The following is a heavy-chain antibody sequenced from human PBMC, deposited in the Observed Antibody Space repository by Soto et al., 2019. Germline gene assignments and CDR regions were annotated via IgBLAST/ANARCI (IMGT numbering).Heavy chain of an antibody. J-gene: IGHJ5*02. CDR2: INHSGST. V-gene: IGHV4-30-2*01. Sequence: SETLSLTCAVSGGSISSGGYSWSWIRQPPGKGLEWIGEINHSGSTNYNPSLKSRVTISVDTSKNQFSLKLTSVTAADTAVYYCARDIGSGVSSYYYDSSGYYYRYNWFDPWGQGTLVTVSS. CDR3: ARDIGSGVSSYYYDSSGYYYRYNWFDP. CDR1: GGSISSGGYS. D-gene: IGHD3-22*01.